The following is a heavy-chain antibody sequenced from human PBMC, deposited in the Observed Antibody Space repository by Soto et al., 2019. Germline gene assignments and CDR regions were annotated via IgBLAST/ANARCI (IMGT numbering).Heavy chain of an antibody. CDR3: ARHKSGVGSYPFEY. CDR1: GFIFTSYW. J-gene: IGHJ4*02. Sequence: EVQLVQSGAEAKKPGDSLTITCKASGFIFTSYWISWVSQMPGKGLEWMGRIDPKDSYTNYSPSFQGHVTISPDKSVSTAYLKWSSLKASDTAIYYCARHKSGVGSYPFEYWGQGTLVTVSS. V-gene: IGHV5-10-1*03. CDR2: IDPKDSYT. D-gene: IGHD2-21*01.